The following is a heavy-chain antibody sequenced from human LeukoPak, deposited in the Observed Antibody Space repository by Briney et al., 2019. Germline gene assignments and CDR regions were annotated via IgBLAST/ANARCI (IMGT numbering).Heavy chain of an antibody. D-gene: IGHD6-19*01. V-gene: IGHV3-53*01. Sequence: GGSLRLSCAASGFTFSSYSMNWVRQAPGKGLEWVSVIYSGGSTYYADSVKGRFTISRDNSKNTLYLQMNSLRAEDTAVYYCARAGSGWYFDYWGQGTLVTVSS. CDR2: IYSGGST. J-gene: IGHJ4*02. CDR3: ARAGSGWYFDY. CDR1: GFTFSSYS.